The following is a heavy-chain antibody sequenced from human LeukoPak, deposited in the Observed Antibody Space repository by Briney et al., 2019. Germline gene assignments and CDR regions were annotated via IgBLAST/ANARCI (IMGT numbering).Heavy chain of an antibody. V-gene: IGHV4-34*01. D-gene: IGHD3-22*01. CDR1: GGSFSGYY. CDR2: INNSGST. Sequence: SETLSLTCAVYGGSFSGYYWSWIRQPPGKGLEWIGEINNSGSTNYNPSLKSRVTISVDTSKNQFSLKLSSVTAADTAVYYCARIRYYYDSSGYRPGEIDYWGQGTLVTVSS. J-gene: IGHJ4*02. CDR3: ARIRYYYDSSGYRPGEIDY.